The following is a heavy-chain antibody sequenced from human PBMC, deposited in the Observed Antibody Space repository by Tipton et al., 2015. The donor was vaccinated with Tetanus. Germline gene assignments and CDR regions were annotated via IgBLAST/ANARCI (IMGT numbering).Heavy chain of an antibody. CDR2: ISGSGGST. CDR1: GFTFSSYA. V-gene: IGHV3-23*01. CDR3: ARTARLPVAARPVYYFDY. J-gene: IGHJ4*02. Sequence: SLRFSCAASGFTFSSYAMSWVRQAPGKGLEWVSAISGSGGSTYYADSVKGRFTISRDNSKNTLYLQMNSLRAEDTAVYYCARTARLPVAARPVYYFDYWGQGTLVTVSS. D-gene: IGHD6-6*01.